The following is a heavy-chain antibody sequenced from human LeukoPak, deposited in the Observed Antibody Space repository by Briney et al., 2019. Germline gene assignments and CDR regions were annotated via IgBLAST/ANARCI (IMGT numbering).Heavy chain of an antibody. Sequence: SETLSLTCTVSGGSISSSSYYWGWIRQPPGKGLEWIGSIYYSGSTYYNPSLKSRVTISVDTSKNQFSLKLSSVTAADTAVYYCARILTGENIDYWGQGTLVTVSS. CDR1: GGSISSSSYY. V-gene: IGHV4-39*01. CDR3: ARILTGENIDY. J-gene: IGHJ4*02. D-gene: IGHD3-9*01. CDR2: IYYSGST.